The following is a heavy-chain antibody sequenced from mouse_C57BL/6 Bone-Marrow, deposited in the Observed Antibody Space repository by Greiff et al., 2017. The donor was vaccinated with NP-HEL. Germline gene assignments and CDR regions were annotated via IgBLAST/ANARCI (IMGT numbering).Heavy chain of an antibody. CDR2: INYDGSST. V-gene: IGHV5-16*01. CDR3: ARDTTVVATGYFDV. Sequence: EVMLVESEGGLVQPGSSMKLSCTASGFTFSDYYMAWVRQVPEKGLEWVANINYDGSSTYYLDSLKSRFIISRDNAKNILYLQMSSLKSEDTDTYYCARDTTVVATGYFDVWGTGTTVTVSS. J-gene: IGHJ1*03. CDR1: GFTFSDYY. D-gene: IGHD1-1*01.